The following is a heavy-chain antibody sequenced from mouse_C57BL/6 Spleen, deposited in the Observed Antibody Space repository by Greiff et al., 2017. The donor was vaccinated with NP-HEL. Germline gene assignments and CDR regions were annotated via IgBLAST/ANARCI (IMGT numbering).Heavy chain of an antibody. Sequence: VQLQQSGAELARPGASVKLSCKASGYTFTSYGISWLKQRAGQGPEWIGEIYPGSGNTFYNEKFKGKATLTADKSSSTAYMELRSLTSEDSAGYFCARSGTTVGRNYNALDYWGQGTSGTVSS. D-gene: IGHD1-1*01. CDR3: ARSGTTVGRNYNALDY. CDR2: IYPGSGNT. V-gene: IGHV1-81*01. J-gene: IGHJ4*01. CDR1: GYTFTSYG.